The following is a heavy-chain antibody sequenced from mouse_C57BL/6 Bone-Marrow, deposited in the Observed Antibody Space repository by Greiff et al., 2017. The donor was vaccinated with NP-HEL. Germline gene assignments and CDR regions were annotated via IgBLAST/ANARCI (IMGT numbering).Heavy chain of an antibody. D-gene: IGHD2-3*01. CDR2: IDPENGDT. J-gene: IGHJ2*01. CDR3: TSDGYYNY. V-gene: IGHV14-4*01. CDR1: GFNIKDDY. Sequence: DVQLQESGAELVRPGASVKLSCTASGFNIKDDYMHWVKQRPEQGLEWIGWIDPENGDTEYASKFQGKATITADPSSNTAYLQLSSLTSEDTAVYYCTSDGYYNYWGQGTTLTVSS.